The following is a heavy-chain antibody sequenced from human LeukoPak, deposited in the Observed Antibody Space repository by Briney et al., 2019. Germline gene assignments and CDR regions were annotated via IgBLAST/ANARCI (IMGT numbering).Heavy chain of an antibody. D-gene: IGHD5-18*01. J-gene: IGHJ4*02. V-gene: IGHV3-48*02. Sequence: AGGSLRLSCAASGFTFSSYSMNWVRQAPGKGLEYVSYISSSSSTIYYADSVKGRFTISRDNAKNSLYLLMNSLRDEDTAVYYCARDRGYSYGYAFDYWGQGTLVTVSS. CDR2: ISSSSSTI. CDR3: ARDRGYSYGYAFDY. CDR1: GFTFSSYS.